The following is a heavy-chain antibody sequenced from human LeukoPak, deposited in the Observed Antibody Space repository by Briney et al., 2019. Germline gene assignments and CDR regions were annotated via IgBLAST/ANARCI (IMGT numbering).Heavy chain of an antibody. V-gene: IGHV4-39*01. CDR1: GGSISSSSYY. Sequence: SETLSLTCTVSGGSISSSSYYWGWIRQPPGKGLEWIGSIYYSGSTYYNPSLKSRVTISVDTSKNQFSLKLSSVTAADTAVYYCARQAWYYYDSSGFFDPWGQGTLVTVPS. CDR2: IYYSGST. D-gene: IGHD3-22*01. CDR3: ARQAWYYYDSSGFFDP. J-gene: IGHJ5*02.